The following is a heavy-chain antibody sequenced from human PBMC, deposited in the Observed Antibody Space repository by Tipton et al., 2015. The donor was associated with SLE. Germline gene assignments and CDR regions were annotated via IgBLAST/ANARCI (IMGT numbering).Heavy chain of an antibody. CDR1: GYSISSGYY. Sequence: TLSLTCTVSGYSISSGYYWGWIRQPPGKGLEWIGSIYYSGSTYYNPSLKSRVTISVDTSKNQFSLKLSSVTAADTAVYYCATIAAAGEGDFDYWGQGTLVTVSS. CDR3: ATIAAAGEGDFDY. CDR2: IYYSGST. J-gene: IGHJ4*02. V-gene: IGHV4-38-2*02. D-gene: IGHD6-13*01.